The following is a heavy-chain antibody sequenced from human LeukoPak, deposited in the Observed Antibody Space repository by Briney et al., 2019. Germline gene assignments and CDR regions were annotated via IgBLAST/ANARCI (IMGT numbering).Heavy chain of an antibody. CDR2: ISNSSSYI. CDR3: ARDPVEGSNPCFDY. V-gene: IGHV3-21*01. D-gene: IGHD4-23*01. Sequence: GGSLRLSCAASGFTFSSYSMNWVRQAPGKGLEWVSSISNSSSYIYYADSVKGRFTISRDNAKNSLYLQMNSLRAEDTAVYYCARDPVEGSNPCFDYWGQGTLVTVSS. J-gene: IGHJ4*02. CDR1: GFTFSSYS.